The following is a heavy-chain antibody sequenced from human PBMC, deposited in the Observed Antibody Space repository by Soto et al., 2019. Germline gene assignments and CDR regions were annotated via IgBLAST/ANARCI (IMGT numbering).Heavy chain of an antibody. J-gene: IGHJ5*02. CDR3: VRSQYRLEFWSGWDFDL. CDR1: GFTFTRHW. Sequence: VQLVESGGGLVRPGGSLRLSCAASGFTFTRHWMTWVRQAPGKGLEWVAKIKEDGRETFYLDSVKGRFNISRDNTKNSLFLQMNSVRVEDTPVYYCVRSQYRLEFWSGWDFDLWGQGMLVTVSS. CDR2: IKEDGRET. D-gene: IGHD3-3*01. V-gene: IGHV3-7*01.